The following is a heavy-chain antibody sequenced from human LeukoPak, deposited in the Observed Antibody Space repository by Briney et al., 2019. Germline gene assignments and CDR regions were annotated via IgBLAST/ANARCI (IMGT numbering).Heavy chain of an antibody. CDR3: ARDGAPGFRYFDWLPGNWFDP. D-gene: IGHD3-9*01. V-gene: IGHV3-7*01. CDR2: IKQDGSDM. Sequence: TGGSLRLSCAASGFSFSSYWMSWVRQAPGKGLEWVANIKQDGSDMHFVGSVKGRFTISRDNAKNSLYLQMNSLRAEDTAVYYCARDGAPGFRYFDWLPGNWFDPWGQGTLVTVPS. J-gene: IGHJ5*02. CDR1: GFSFSSYW.